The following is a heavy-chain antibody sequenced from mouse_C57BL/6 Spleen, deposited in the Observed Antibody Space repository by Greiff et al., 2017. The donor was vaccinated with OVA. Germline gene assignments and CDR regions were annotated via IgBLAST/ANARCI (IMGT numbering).Heavy chain of an antibody. CDR3: ARSSNYDAMDY. CDR2: INPSSGYT. D-gene: IGHD2-5*01. J-gene: IGHJ4*01. Sequence: QVQLKESGAELARPGASVKMSCKASGYTFTSYTMHWVKQRPGQGLEWIGYINPSSGYTKYNQKFKDKATLTADKSSSTAYMQLSSLTSEDSAVYYCARSSNYDAMDYWGQGTSVTVSS. V-gene: IGHV1-4*01. CDR1: GYTFTSYT.